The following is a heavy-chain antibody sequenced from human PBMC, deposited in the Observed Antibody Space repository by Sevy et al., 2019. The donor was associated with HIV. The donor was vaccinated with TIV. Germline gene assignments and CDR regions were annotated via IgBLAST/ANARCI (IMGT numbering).Heavy chain of an antibody. D-gene: IGHD2-15*01. CDR1: GFTFSSYG. J-gene: IGHJ6*02. CDR2: ISYDGSNK. V-gene: IGHV3-30*18. Sequence: GGSLRLSCAASGFTFSSYGVHWVRQAPGKGLEWVAVISYDGSNKYYADSVKGRFTISRDNSKNTLYLQMNSLRAEDTAVYYCAKGRGGTSFYYYGMDVWGQGTTVTVSS. CDR3: AKGRGGTSFYYYGMDV.